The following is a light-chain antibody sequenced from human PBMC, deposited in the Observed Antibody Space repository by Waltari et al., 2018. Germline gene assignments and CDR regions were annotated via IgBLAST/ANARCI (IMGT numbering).Light chain of an antibody. CDR3: MQTLQSRT. CDR1: QSLLHSNGYTS. Sequence: DSVMTQSPLSLPVTPGEPASISCRYSQSLLHSNGYTSLSWYLQKAGQSPQLLIYLVSKRASGVPDRFSGSGSGTDFTLEISRVEADDVGIYYCMQTLQSRTLGQGTKVEI. V-gene: IGKV2-28*01. CDR2: LVS. J-gene: IGKJ1*01.